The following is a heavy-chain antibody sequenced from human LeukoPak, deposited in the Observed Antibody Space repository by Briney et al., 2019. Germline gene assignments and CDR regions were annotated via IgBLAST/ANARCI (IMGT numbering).Heavy chain of an antibody. CDR3: ARHYGP. J-gene: IGHJ5*02. V-gene: IGHV4-34*01. CDR1: GGSFSGYY. CDR2: INHSGST. D-gene: IGHD3-16*01. Sequence: SETLSLTCAVYGGSFSGYYWSWIRKPPGKGLEWIGEINHSGSTYYNPSLKSRVTISVDTSKNQFSLKLSSVTAADTAVYYCARHYGPWGQGTLVTVSS.